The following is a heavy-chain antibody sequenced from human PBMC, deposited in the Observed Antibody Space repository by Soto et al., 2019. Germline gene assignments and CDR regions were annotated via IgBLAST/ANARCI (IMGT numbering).Heavy chain of an antibody. CDR1: GGSISSGGYY. CDR2: IYYSGSA. V-gene: IGHV4-31*03. J-gene: IGHJ3*02. Sequence: SETLSLTCTVSGGSISSGGYYWSWIRQHPGKGLEWIGYIYYSGSAYYNPSLKSRVTISVDTSKNQFSLKLSSVTAADTAVYYCARKGDYADAFDIWGQGTMVTVSS. CDR3: ARKGDYADAFDI. D-gene: IGHD4-17*01.